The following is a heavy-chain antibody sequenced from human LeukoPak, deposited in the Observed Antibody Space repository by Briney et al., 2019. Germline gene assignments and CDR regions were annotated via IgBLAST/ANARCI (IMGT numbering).Heavy chain of an antibody. D-gene: IGHD1-20*01. Sequence: GGSLRLSCAASGFTFSSYWMSWVRQAPGKGLEWVSGISGSGGSTYYADSVKGRFTISRDNTKNLLYLQMNSLRAEDTAVYYRASLHLAYNWKDYWGQGILVTVSS. V-gene: IGHV3-23*01. CDR3: ASLHLAYNWKDY. CDR2: ISGSGGST. J-gene: IGHJ4*02. CDR1: GFTFSSYW.